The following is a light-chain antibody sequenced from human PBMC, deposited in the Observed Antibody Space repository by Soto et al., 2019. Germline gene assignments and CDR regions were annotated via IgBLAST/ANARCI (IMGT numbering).Light chain of an antibody. Sequence: QSVLTQPPSASGAPGQGISISCSGSSSNIGGNSVSWYRQVPGTAPKLLIFSNHQRPSGVPDRFSGSKSGTSASLAISGLQSEDEADYYCSTWDDSLRGLVFGGGTKPTVL. V-gene: IGLV1-44*01. CDR3: STWDDSLRGLV. CDR1: SSNIGGNS. CDR2: SNH. J-gene: IGLJ2*01.